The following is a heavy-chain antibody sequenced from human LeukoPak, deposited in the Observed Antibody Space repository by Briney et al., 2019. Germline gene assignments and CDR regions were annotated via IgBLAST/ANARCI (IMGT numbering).Heavy chain of an antibody. CDR1: GGSISSRSYY. Sequence: SETLSLTCTVSGGSISSRSYYWSWIRQPAGKGLEWIGRIYTSGSTNYNPSLKSRVTISVDPSKNQCSLKLSSVTAADTAVYYCASLRRVTVTNSYNWFDPWGQGTLVTVSS. V-gene: IGHV4-61*02. J-gene: IGHJ5*02. CDR2: IYTSGST. D-gene: IGHD4-17*01. CDR3: ASLRRVTVTNSYNWFDP.